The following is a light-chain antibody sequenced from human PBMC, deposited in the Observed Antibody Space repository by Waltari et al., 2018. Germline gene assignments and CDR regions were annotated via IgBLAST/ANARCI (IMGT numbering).Light chain of an antibody. J-gene: IGKJ4*01. Sequence: IQMTQSPSSLSASVGDRVTITCRASQSIISYLNWYQQKPGKAPNLLIYAASILQSGVPSRFSGSGSGTDFTLTIRSLQPEDFATYYCQQTFSTLVTFGGGTKLEIK. CDR1: QSIISY. V-gene: IGKV1-39*01. CDR2: AAS. CDR3: QQTFSTLVT.